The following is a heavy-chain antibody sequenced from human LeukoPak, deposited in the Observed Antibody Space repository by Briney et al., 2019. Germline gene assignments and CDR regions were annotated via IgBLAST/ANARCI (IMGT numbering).Heavy chain of an antibody. J-gene: IGHJ5*02. V-gene: IGHV3-23*01. CDR2: ISGSGGST. D-gene: IGHD3-22*01. CDR1: GFTFSSYA. CDR3: AKDPNYYDANWFDP. Sequence: PGGSLRLSCAASGFTFSSYAMSWVRQAPGKGRGWVSAISGSGGSTYYADSVKGRFTISRDNSKNTLYLQMNSLRAEDTAVYYCAKDPNYYDANWFDPWGQGTLVTVSS.